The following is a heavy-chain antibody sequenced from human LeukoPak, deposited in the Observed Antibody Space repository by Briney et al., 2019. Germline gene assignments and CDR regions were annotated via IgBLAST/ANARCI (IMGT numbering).Heavy chain of an antibody. CDR1: GDSISNGNW. Sequence: SETLSLTCTVSGDSISNGNWWNWVRLPPGKGLDWIGEISHVGSTKYSPSLKDRVTISKDNSKNQFSLKLNSVTAADTAVYYCARVGYYESSGYYEYWGQGTLVTVSS. CDR2: ISHVGST. V-gene: IGHV4-4*02. D-gene: IGHD3-22*01. CDR3: ARVGYYESSGYYEY. J-gene: IGHJ4*02.